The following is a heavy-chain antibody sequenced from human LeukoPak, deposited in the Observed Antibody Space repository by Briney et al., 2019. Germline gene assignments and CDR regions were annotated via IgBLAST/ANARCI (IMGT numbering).Heavy chain of an antibody. V-gene: IGHV3-23*01. J-gene: IGHJ4*02. Sequence: PGGSLRLSCAASGFTFSSYAMGWVRQAPGKGLEWVSAISGSGGSTYYADSVKGRFTISRDNSKNTLYLQMNSLRAEDTAVYYCASGTTSLFDYWGQGTLVTVSS. D-gene: IGHD4-17*01. CDR1: GFTFSSYA. CDR3: ASGTTSLFDY. CDR2: ISGSGGST.